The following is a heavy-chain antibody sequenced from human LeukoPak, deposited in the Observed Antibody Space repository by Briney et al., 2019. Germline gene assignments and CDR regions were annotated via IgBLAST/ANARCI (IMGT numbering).Heavy chain of an antibody. V-gene: IGHV4-59*08. Sequence: SETLSLTCTVSGGSINSYYWSWIRQPPGRGLEWIGYIYYSGTTNYNPSLKSRVTISVDTSKNQFSLNLNSVTAADTAVYYCARQGGSSSLPLYWGQGALVTVSS. CDR2: IYYSGTT. CDR3: ARQGGSSSLPLY. D-gene: IGHD1-26*01. CDR1: GGSINSYY. J-gene: IGHJ4*02.